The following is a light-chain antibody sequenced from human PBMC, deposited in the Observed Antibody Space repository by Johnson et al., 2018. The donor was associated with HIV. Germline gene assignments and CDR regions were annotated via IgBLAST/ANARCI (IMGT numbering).Light chain of an antibody. Sequence: QSVLTQPPSVSAAPGQKVTISCSGSSSNIGNNYVSWYQQLPGTAPKLLIYENNKRPSGIPDRFSGSKSGTSATLGITGLQTGDEADYYCGTWDSSLSAAGVFGAGNKITVL. CDR2: ENN. V-gene: IGLV1-51*02. J-gene: IGLJ1*01. CDR3: GTWDSSLSAAGV. CDR1: SSNIGNNY.